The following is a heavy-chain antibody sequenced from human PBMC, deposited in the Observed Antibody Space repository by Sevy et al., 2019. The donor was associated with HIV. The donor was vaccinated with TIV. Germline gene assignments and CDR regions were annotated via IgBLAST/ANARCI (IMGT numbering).Heavy chain of an antibody. CDR3: ARDRVTWYESSGFDAFDI. CDR2: IWYDGRNP. V-gene: IGHV3-33*01. D-gene: IGHD3-22*01. J-gene: IGHJ3*02. CDR1: RFTFSSHG. Sequence: GGSLRLSCAASRFTFSSHGMHWVRQAPGKGLEWVTVIWYDGRNPYYADSVKGRFTISRDNSKNMLYLQMNSLRAEDTAVYYCARDRVTWYESSGFDAFDIWGQGTMVTVSS.